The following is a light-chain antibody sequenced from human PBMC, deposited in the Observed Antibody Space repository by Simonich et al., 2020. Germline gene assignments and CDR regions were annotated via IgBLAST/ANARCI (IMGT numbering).Light chain of an antibody. Sequence: QSALTQPPSASGSPGQSVTISCTGTSSDVGGSNYVSWYQQHPGKAPKLMIYEVSTRPSGVPDRFSGSKSGNTASLTVSGLQAEDEADYYCSSYAGSNNYVFGTGTKVTVL. CDR2: EVS. V-gene: IGLV2-8*01. CDR3: SSYAGSNNYV. CDR1: SSDVGGSNY. J-gene: IGLJ1*01.